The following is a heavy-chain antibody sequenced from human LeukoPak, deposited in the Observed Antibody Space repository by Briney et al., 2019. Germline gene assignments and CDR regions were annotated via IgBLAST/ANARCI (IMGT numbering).Heavy chain of an antibody. J-gene: IGHJ4*02. Sequence: SETLSLTCSVSGGSITSSGYYWGWIRQPPGKGLEWIGSIYFRGSTHYNPSLKSRVTISVDTSKNQFSLKLTSVTAADTAVYYCARVEEMATIDYWGQGSLVTVSS. CDR2: IYFRGST. D-gene: IGHD5-24*01. CDR1: GGSITSSGYY. CDR3: ARVEEMATIDY. V-gene: IGHV4-39*07.